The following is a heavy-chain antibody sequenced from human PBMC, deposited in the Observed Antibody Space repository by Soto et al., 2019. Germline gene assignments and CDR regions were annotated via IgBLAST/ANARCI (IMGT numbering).Heavy chain of an antibody. D-gene: IGHD6-19*01. CDR1: GGSVSSGSYY. J-gene: IGHJ4*02. CDR2: IYYSGST. V-gene: IGHV4-61*01. Sequence: KLPETLSLTCTVSGGSVSSGSYYWSWIRQPPGRGLEWIGYIYYSGSTNYNPSLKSRVTISVDTSKNQFSLKLSSVTAADTAVYYCARGPWGRGIAVAGTGFDYWGQGTLVTVSS. CDR3: ARGPWGRGIAVAGTGFDY.